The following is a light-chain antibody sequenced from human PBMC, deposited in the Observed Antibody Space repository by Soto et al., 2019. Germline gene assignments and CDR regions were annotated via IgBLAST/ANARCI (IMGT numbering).Light chain of an antibody. J-gene: IGLJ3*02. V-gene: IGLV1-44*01. CDR2: SNN. CDR1: SSNIGRNT. CDR3: AAWDDSLTGWV. Sequence: QSVLTQPPSASGTPGQRVTISCSGSSSNIGRNTVDWYQQLPGTVPTLLIYSNNHRPSGVPDRFSGSKSGTSASLAIIGLQSEDEADYYCAAWDDSLTGWVFGGGTKLTVL.